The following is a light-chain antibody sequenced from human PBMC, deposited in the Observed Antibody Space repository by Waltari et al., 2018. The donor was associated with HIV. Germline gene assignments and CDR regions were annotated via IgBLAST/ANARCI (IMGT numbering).Light chain of an antibody. Sequence: QSALTQPASVSGSPGQSITISCTGTRSDVWSYNLVSWYQQHPGKAPKLMIYEGSKRPSGVSNRFSGSKSGSTASLTISGLQAEDEAGYYCCSYAGSSPVLFGGGTKLTVL. CDR2: EGS. CDR1: RSDVWSYNL. CDR3: CSYAGSSPVL. V-gene: IGLV2-23*01. J-gene: IGLJ2*01.